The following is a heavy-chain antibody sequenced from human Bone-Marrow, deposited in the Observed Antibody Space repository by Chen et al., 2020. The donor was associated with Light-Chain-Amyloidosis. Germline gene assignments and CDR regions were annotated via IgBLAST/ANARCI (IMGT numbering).Heavy chain of an antibody. J-gene: IGHJ4*02. Sequence: VQLVQSGAEVKKPGESLKISCEASGYSFTNYWIAWVRQMPGKGLEWMGIIYPGDSRTRYNPAFQGQLTISADKTISTAYLQWSSLRASDTAMYYCSRGAATSDYWGQGTLVTVSS. CDR1: GYSFTNYW. CDR2: IYPGDSRT. D-gene: IGHD3-16*01. CDR3: SRGAATSDY. V-gene: IGHV5-51*01.